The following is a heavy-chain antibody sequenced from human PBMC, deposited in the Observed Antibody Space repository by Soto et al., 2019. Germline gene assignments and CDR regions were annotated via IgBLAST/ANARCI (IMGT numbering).Heavy chain of an antibody. CDR2: IIPIFGTA. D-gene: IGHD3-10*01. CDR1: GGTFSSYA. V-gene: IGHV1-69*19. CDR3: ARVGHYYYGSGSTYGIDV. J-gene: IGHJ6*02. Sequence: QVQLVQSGAEVKKPGSSVKVSCKASGGTFSSYAISWVRQAPGQGLEWMGGIIPIFGTANYAQKFQGRVTITADESTSTAYMELSSLRSEDTAVYYCARVGHYYYGSGSTYGIDVWGQGTTVTVSS.